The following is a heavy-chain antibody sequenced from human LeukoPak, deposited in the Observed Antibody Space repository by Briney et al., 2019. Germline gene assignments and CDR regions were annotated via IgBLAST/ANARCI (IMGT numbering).Heavy chain of an antibody. D-gene: IGHD6-13*01. V-gene: IGHV4-39*01. CDR2: IYYSGST. Sequence: SETLSLTCTVSGGSISSSSYYWGWIRQPPGKGLEWIGSIYYSGSTYYNPSLKSRVTISVDTSKNQFSLKLSSVTAADTAVYYCARQEYSSSWSDAFDIWGQGTMVTASS. CDR3: ARQEYSSSWSDAFDI. CDR1: GGSISSSSYY. J-gene: IGHJ3*02.